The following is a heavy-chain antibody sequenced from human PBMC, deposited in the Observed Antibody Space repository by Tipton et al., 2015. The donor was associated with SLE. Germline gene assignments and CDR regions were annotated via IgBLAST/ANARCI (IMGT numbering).Heavy chain of an antibody. V-gene: IGHV3-74*02. CDR1: GFTFTKYW. CDR3: TRSLASSVWYGEGSDDPFDI. J-gene: IGHJ3*02. D-gene: IGHD6-19*01. CDR2: INSEGSTT. Sequence: QLVQSGGGVVRPGGSLRLSCAASGFTFTKYWMHWVRQVPGKGLVWVSRINSEGSTTRYEDSVKGRFTISRDNAKNTLYLQMNSLRVEDTAVYYCTRSLASSVWYGEGSDDPFDIWGQGTVVTVSS.